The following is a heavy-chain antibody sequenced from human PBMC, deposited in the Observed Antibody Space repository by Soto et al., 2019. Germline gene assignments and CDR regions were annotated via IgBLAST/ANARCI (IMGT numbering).Heavy chain of an antibody. J-gene: IGHJ4*02. Sequence: GASVKVSCKASGGTFSSYAISWVRQAPGQGLEWMGGIIPIFGTANYAQKIQGRDTITADESTSTAYIELSSLRSEDTAVYYCARDRYPSYYDILTGNFDYWGQGTLVTVSS. D-gene: IGHD3-9*01. V-gene: IGHV1-69*13. CDR2: IIPIFGTA. CDR1: GGTFSSYA. CDR3: ARDRYPSYYDILTGNFDY.